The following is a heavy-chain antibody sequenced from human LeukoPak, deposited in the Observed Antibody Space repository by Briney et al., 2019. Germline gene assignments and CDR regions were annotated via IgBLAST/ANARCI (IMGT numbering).Heavy chain of an antibody. CDR1: GFTVSSNY. CDR3: ERFRWKMNPNDY. Sequence: GGSLRLSCAASGFTVSSNYMSWVRQAPGKGLELVSVIYSGGSKYYADSVKGRFTISRDNSKTTRYLQVNSLRAAHTPLFYCERFRWKMNPNDYSGQGTLVTVSP. D-gene: IGHD4-23*01. CDR2: IYSGGSK. V-gene: IGHV3-53*01. J-gene: IGHJ4*02.